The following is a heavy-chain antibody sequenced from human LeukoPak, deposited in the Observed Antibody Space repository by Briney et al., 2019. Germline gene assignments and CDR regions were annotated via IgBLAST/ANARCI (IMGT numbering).Heavy chain of an antibody. D-gene: IGHD6-19*01. CDR1: GFAFSFYA. Sequence: GGSLRLSCAASGFAFSFYAMSWLRQPPGKGLEWVSTINANSGTTSYAAYVRGRFTISRDNSKNTLYLQVNTLRADDTATYYCAKPISGGLAVTADWFHPWGQGTLVSSPQ. CDR3: AKPISGGLAVTADWFHP. CDR2: INANSGTT. J-gene: IGHJ5*01. V-gene: IGHV3-23*01.